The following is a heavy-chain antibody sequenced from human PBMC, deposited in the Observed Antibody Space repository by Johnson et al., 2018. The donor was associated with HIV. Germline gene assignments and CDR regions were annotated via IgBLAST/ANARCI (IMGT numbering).Heavy chain of an antibody. J-gene: IGHJ3*02. CDR1: GFTFSSYG. D-gene: IGHD3-3*01. V-gene: IGHV3-33*06. CDR2: IWYDGSNK. CDR3: AKDLGDFWSGYYFDI. Sequence: VQLVESGGGVVQPGGSLRLSCAASGFTFSSYGMHWVRQAPGKGLEWVAVIWYDGSNKYYADSVKGRFTISRDNSKNTLYLQMNSLRAEDTAVYYCAKDLGDFWSGYYFDIWGQGTMVTVSS.